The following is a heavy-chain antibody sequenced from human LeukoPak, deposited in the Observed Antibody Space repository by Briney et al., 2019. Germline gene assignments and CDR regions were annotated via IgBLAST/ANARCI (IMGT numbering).Heavy chain of an antibody. Sequence: GGSLRLSCAASGFTFSSYGMHWVRQAPGKGLEWVAVIWYDGSNKYYADSVKGRFTISRDNSKNTLYLQMNSLRAEDTAVYYCARDKTSIAVAGIDYWGQGTLVTVSS. V-gene: IGHV3-33*01. J-gene: IGHJ4*02. CDR3: ARDKTSIAVAGIDY. CDR2: IWYDGSNK. D-gene: IGHD6-19*01. CDR1: GFTFSSYG.